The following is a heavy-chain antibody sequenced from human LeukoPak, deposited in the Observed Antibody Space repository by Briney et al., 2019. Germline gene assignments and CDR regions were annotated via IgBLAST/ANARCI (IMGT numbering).Heavy chain of an antibody. J-gene: IGHJ4*02. Sequence: ASVKVSCKASGYTFTSYGISWVRQAPGQGLEWMGWISAYNGNTNYAQKLQGRVTMTTDTSTSTAYMELSRLRSDDTAVYYCARADVLLTGYSPIDYWGRGTLVTVSS. V-gene: IGHV1-18*01. CDR1: GYTFTSYG. CDR2: ISAYNGNT. CDR3: ARADVLLTGYSPIDY. D-gene: IGHD3-9*01.